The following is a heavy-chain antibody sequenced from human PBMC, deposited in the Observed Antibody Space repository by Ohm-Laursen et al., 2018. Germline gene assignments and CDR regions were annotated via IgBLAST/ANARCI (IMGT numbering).Heavy chain of an antibody. J-gene: IGHJ4*02. D-gene: IGHD5-18*01. V-gene: IGHV3-23*01. CDR3: ANLNSYGGFIDY. CDR2: VSISGAT. Sequence: GSLRLSCSASGFTFSNYAMNRVRQPPGKGLEWVSLVSISGATYYGDSVKGRFSISRDNSKNTLYLQLNSLRTEDTAVYYCANLNSYGGFIDYWGQGTLVTVSS. CDR1: GFTFSNYA.